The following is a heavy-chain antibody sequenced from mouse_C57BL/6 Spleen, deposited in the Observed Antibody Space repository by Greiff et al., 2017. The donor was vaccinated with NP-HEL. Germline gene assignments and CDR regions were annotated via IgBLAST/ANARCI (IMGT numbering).Heavy chain of an antibody. CDR1: GFTFTDYY. J-gene: IGHJ2*01. CDR3: ARYYYYGSSLYFDY. V-gene: IGHV7-3*01. CDR2: IRNKANGYTT. D-gene: IGHD1-1*01. Sequence: EVQLVESGGGLVQPGGSLSLSCAASGFTFTDYYMSWVRQPPGKALEWLGFIRNKANGYTTEYSASVKGRFTISRDNSQSILYLQMNALRAEDSATYYCARYYYYGSSLYFDYWGQGTTLTVSS.